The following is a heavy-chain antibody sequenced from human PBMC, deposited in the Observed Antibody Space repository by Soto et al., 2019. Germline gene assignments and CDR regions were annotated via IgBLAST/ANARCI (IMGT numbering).Heavy chain of an antibody. Sequence: EVQLVESGGGLVKPGGSLRLSCAASGFTFSNAWMNWVRQAPEKGLEWVGRIKSKTDGGTKDYAAPVKGRFTISRDDSKHKLYLKMNRLKTEDTAVYYCNTIPTYYYDTYHFDYWGQGTLVTVSS. CDR2: IKSKTDGGTK. CDR3: NTIPTYYYDTYHFDY. V-gene: IGHV3-15*07. J-gene: IGHJ4*02. D-gene: IGHD3-22*01. CDR1: GFTFSNAW.